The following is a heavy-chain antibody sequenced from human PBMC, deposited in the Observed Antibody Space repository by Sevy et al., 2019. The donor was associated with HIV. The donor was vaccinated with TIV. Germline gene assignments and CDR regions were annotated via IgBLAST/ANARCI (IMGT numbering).Heavy chain of an antibody. J-gene: IGHJ4*02. Sequence: GGSLRLSCAASGFTFSSYSMNWVRQAPGKGLEWVSSISSSSSYIYYADSVKGRFTISRDNAKNSLYLQMNSLRAEDTAVYYCTTDPAPCSDTSTYNYLCPDAYWGQGTLVTVSS. D-gene: IGHD3-22*01. CDR3: TTDPAPCSDTSTYNYLCPDAY. CDR2: ISSSSSYI. V-gene: IGHV3-21*01. CDR1: GFTFSSYS.